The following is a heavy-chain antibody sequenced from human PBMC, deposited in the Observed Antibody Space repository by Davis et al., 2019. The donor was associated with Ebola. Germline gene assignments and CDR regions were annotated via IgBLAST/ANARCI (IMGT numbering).Heavy chain of an antibody. V-gene: IGHV3-33*08. CDR2: IWYDGSHR. J-gene: IGHJ4*02. CDR3: ARVAPGYDSSGYYGPGDY. Sequence: GESLKISCAASGFTFSSYAMHWVRQAPGKGLEWVALIWYDGSHRYYADSVKGRFTISRDNSKNTLYLQMDSLRAEDTAVYYCARVAPGYDSSGYYGPGDYWGQGTLVTVSS. CDR1: GFTFSSYA. D-gene: IGHD3-22*01.